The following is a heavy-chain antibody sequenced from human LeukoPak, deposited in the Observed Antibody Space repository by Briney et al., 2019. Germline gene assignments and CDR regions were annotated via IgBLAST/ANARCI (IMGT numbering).Heavy chain of an antibody. V-gene: IGHV1-2*02. CDR2: INPNSGGT. CDR1: GYTFTGYY. D-gene: IGHD6-6*01. J-gene: IGHJ4*02. CDR3: ARDSVGGIAARPNGDHDY. Sequence: ASVKVSCKASGYTFTGYYMHWVRQAPGQGLEWMGWINPNSGGTNYAQKFQGRVTMTRDTSISTAYMELSSLRSEDTAVYYCARDSVGGIAARPNGDHDYRGQGTLVTVSS.